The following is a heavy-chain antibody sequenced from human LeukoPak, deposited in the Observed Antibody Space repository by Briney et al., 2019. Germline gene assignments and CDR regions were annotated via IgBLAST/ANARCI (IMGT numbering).Heavy chain of an antibody. CDR3: ARAPLEWLFSFDY. CDR2: INHSGST. Sequence: PSEALSLTCAVYGGSFSGYYRSWIRQPPGKGLEWIGEINHSGSTNYNPSLKSRVTISVDTSKNQFSLKLSSVTAADTAVYYCARAPLEWLFSFDYWGQGTLVTVSS. V-gene: IGHV4-34*01. J-gene: IGHJ4*02. CDR1: GGSFSGYY. D-gene: IGHD3-3*01.